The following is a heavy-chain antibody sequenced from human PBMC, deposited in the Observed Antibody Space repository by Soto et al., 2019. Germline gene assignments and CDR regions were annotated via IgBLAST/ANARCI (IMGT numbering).Heavy chain of an antibody. V-gene: IGHV3-23*01. CDR2: ISGSGGST. CDR1: ELNCIDFA. CDR3: AKILDFWSGPAKFDP. Sequence: GRPKRVSYRAAELNCIDFAGSRILKTPGKGLEWVSAISGSGGSTYYADSVKGRFTISRDNSKNTLYLQMNSLRAEDTAVYYCAKILDFWSGPAKFDPWGQGTLVTVS. D-gene: IGHD3-3*01. J-gene: IGHJ5*02.